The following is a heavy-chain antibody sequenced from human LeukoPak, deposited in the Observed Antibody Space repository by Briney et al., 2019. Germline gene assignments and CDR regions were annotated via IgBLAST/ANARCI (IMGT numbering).Heavy chain of an antibody. Sequence: SETLSLTCTVSGGSISSSSYYWGWIRQPPGKGLEWIGSIYYSGSTCYNPSLKSRVTISVDTSKNQFSLKLSSVTAADMAVYYCARVGLGFLAVPSYNWFDPWGQGTLVTVSS. CDR3: ARVGLGFLAVPSYNWFDP. J-gene: IGHJ5*02. V-gene: IGHV4-39*07. D-gene: IGHD3-3*01. CDR1: GGSISSSSYY. CDR2: IYYSGST.